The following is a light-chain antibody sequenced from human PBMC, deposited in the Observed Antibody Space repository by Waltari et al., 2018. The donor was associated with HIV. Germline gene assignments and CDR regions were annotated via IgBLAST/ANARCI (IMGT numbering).Light chain of an antibody. CDR2: AAS. CDR1: QSVSSSS. V-gene: IGKV3-20*01. CDR3: QQYAYSPWT. Sequence: EIVLTQSPRTLSLSPGESATLSSRASQSVSSSSLAWYQQKPGQAPRLLIFAASTRAIGIPDKFSGSGSGTDFTLTISRLEPEDFAIYFCQQYAYSPWTFGQGTKVEIK. J-gene: IGKJ1*01.